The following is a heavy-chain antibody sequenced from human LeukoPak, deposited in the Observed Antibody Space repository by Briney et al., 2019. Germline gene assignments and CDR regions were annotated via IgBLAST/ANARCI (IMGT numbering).Heavy chain of an antibody. J-gene: IGHJ4*02. D-gene: IGHD5-12*01. Sequence: GGSLRLSCAASGFTFSSYAMHWVRQAPGKGLEWVAVISYDGSNKHYGDSVKGRLTISRDNSKNTLYLQMNSLRAEDTAVYYRARDLRGYSGYDYRGAFDYWGQGTLVTVSS. CDR3: ARDLRGYSGYDYRGAFDY. CDR2: ISYDGSNK. CDR1: GFTFSSYA. V-gene: IGHV3-30*04.